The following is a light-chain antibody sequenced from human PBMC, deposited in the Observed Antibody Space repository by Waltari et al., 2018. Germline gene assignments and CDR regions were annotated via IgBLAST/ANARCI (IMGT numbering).Light chain of an antibody. CDR2: GNS. Sequence: QSGLTQPPSVSGAAGQRVTISCTGSSPNIGAGYDVHWYQLLPGTAPKLLIYGNSNRPSGVPDRFSGSKSGTSASLAITGLQAEDEAGYYCQSYDSSLSGSVFGGGTKLTVL. CDR1: SPNIGAGYD. V-gene: IGLV1-40*01. J-gene: IGLJ2*01. CDR3: QSYDSSLSGSV.